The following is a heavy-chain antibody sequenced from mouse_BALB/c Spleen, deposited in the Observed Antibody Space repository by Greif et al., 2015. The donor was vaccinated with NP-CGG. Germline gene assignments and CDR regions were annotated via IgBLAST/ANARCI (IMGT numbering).Heavy chain of an antibody. D-gene: IGHD2-14*01. Sequence: VMLVESGGDLVKPGGSLKLSCAASGFTFSSYGMSWVRQTPDKRLEWVATISSGGSYTYYPDSVKGRFTISRDNAKNTLYLQMSSLKSEDTAMYYCARGRYDPFAYWGQGTLVTVSA. CDR2: ISSGGSYT. V-gene: IGHV5-6*02. J-gene: IGHJ3*01. CDR1: GFTFSSYG. CDR3: ARGRYDPFAY.